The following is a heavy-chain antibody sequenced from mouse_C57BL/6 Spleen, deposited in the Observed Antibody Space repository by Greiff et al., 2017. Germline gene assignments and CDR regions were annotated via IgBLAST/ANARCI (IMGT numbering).Heavy chain of an antibody. J-gene: IGHJ2*01. Sequence: VHLVESGAELVRPGTSVKVSCKASGYAFTNYLIEWVKQRPGQGLEWIGVINPGSGGTNYNEKFKGKATLTADKSSSTAYMQLSSLTSEDSAVYFCARRAVTTVVDYWGQGTTLTVSS. CDR3: ARRAVTTVVDY. V-gene: IGHV1-54*01. D-gene: IGHD1-1*01. CDR2: INPGSGGT. CDR1: GYAFTNYL.